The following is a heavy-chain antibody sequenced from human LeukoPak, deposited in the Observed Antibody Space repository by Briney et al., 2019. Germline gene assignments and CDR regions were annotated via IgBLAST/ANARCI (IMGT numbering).Heavy chain of an antibody. CDR2: IWYDGSNK. CDR3: ARQLGSPGYFQH. J-gene: IGHJ1*01. Sequence: GRSLRLSCAASGFTFSSYGMHWVRQAPGKGLEWVAVIWYDGSNKYYADSVKGRFTISRDNAKNSVYLQMNSLRAEDTAVYYCARQLGSPGYFQHWGQGTLVTVSS. D-gene: IGHD3-10*01. CDR1: GFTFSSYG. V-gene: IGHV3-33*01.